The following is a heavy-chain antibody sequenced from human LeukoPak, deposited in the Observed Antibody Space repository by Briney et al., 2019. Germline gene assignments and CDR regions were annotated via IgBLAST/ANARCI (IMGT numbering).Heavy chain of an antibody. D-gene: IGHD5-24*01. V-gene: IGHV3-48*01. J-gene: IGHJ4*02. CDR3: ARDYKYAFDN. CDR1: GFTFSDYS. CDR2: IGIDSGNT. Sequence: GGSLRLSSAASGFTFSDYSMNWVRQAPGKGLEWISYIGIDSGNTNYADSVKGRFTISGDKAKNSLYLQMNSLRVEDTAEYYCARDYKYAFDNWGQGTLVTVSS.